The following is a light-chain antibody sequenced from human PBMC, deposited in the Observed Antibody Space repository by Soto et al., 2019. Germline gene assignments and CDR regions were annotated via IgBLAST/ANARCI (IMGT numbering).Light chain of an antibody. J-gene: IGKJ2*01. CDR2: WAS. CDR3: QQYYATPPYT. V-gene: IGKV4-1*01. Sequence: DIVMTQSPDSLAVSLGERATINCKSSQSVLYSSNNKNYLAWYQQKPGQPPKLLIYWASTRESGVPDRFSGSGSGTDFTLTISSLQVEDVAVYYCQQYYATPPYTFGRGTKVEIK. CDR1: QSVLYSSNNKNY.